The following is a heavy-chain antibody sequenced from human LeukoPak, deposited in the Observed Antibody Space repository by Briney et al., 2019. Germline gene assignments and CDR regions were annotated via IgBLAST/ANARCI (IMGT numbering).Heavy chain of an antibody. Sequence: ASVRVSYTASGYTFTTYGISWVRQAPGQGLEWMGWISAYNGNTNYAQKLQGRVTMTTDTSTSTAYMELRSLRSDDTAMYYCAKDRWRDGSSSFDNWGQGTLVTVSS. V-gene: IGHV1-18*01. CDR3: AKDRWRDGSSSFDN. CDR1: GYTFTTYG. D-gene: IGHD6-6*01. J-gene: IGHJ4*02. CDR2: ISAYNGNT.